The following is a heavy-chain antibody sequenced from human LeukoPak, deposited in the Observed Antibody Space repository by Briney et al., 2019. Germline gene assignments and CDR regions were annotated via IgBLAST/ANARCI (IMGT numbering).Heavy chain of an antibody. Sequence: GGSLRLSCTASGFTFGDYAMSWFRQAPGKGLEWVGFIRSKAYGGTTEYAASVKGRFTISRDDSKSIAYLQMNSLKTEDTAVYYCTRAYYYDSSGYRNFDYWGQGTLVTVSS. CDR1: GFTFGDYA. J-gene: IGHJ4*02. V-gene: IGHV3-49*03. CDR3: TRAYYYDSSGYRNFDY. D-gene: IGHD3-22*01. CDR2: IRSKAYGGTT.